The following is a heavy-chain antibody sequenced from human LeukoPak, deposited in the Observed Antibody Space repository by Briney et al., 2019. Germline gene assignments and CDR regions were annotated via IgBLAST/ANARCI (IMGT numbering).Heavy chain of an antibody. CDR2: IYYTGMT. CDR1: DGSISNYF. Sequence: SETLSLTCTVPDGSISNYFWSWIRQPPGKGLEWIAYIYYTGMTNSNPSLKSRVTISMDTSKNQFSLNLRSVTAADTAIYYCARHGRMVIMSKFSTGIDQWGQGTLVTVSS. V-gene: IGHV4-59*08. D-gene: IGHD2-8*01. CDR3: ARHGRMVIMSKFSTGIDQ. J-gene: IGHJ4*02.